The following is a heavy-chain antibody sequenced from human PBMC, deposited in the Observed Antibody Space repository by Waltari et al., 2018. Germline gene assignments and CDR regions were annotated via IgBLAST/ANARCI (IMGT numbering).Heavy chain of an antibody. V-gene: IGHV3-9*01. Sequence: EVQLVESGGGLVQPGRSLRLSCAASGFTFDDYAMHWVRQAPGKGLEWVSGISWNSVSIGYADSVKGRFTISRDNAKNSLYLQMNSLRAEDTALYYCAKGPGYSSSWYSRNWFDPWGQGTLVTVSS. CDR2: ISWNSVSI. CDR3: AKGPGYSSSWYSRNWFDP. D-gene: IGHD6-13*01. J-gene: IGHJ5*02. CDR1: GFTFDDYA.